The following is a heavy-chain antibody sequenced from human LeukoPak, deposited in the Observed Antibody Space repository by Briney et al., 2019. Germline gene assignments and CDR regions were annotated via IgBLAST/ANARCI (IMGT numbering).Heavy chain of an antibody. CDR2: IYYSGST. J-gene: IGHJ4*02. D-gene: IGHD2-21*02. CDR3: ARYTAPLQYFDY. CDR1: GGSISSGGYY. V-gene: IGHV4-31*03. Sequence: PSQTLSLTCTVSGGSISSGGYYWGWLRQHPGKGLEWIGYIYYSGSTYYNPSLKTRVTISVDTSKNQFSLKLSSVTAADTAVYYCARYTAPLQYFDYWGQGTLVTVSS.